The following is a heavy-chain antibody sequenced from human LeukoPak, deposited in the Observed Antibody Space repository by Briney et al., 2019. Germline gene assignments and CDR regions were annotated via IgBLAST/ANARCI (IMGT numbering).Heavy chain of an antibody. Sequence: GGSLRLSCAASRFTFSRYAMNWVRQAPGKGLEWVSAISGSGGSTYYADSVKGRFTISRDNSKNTLYLQMNSLRDEDTAVYYCVTGEDSGRPQAIDYWGQGTVVTVSS. CDR1: RFTFSRYA. D-gene: IGHD3-10*01. V-gene: IGHV3-23*01. J-gene: IGHJ4*02. CDR3: VTGEDSGRPQAIDY. CDR2: ISGSGGST.